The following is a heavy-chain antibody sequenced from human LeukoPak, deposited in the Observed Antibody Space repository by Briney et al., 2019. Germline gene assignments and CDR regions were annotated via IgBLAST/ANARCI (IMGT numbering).Heavy chain of an antibody. J-gene: IGHJ4*02. CDR3: ASTNGRFGELLLDY. CDR2: VYSDGST. Sequence: PGGSLRLSCAASGFTVSSNYMSWVRQAPRKGLEWVSVVYSDGSTFYADSVKGRFTISRDISKNTLSLQMNSLRAEDTAVYYCASTNGRFGELLLDYWGQGTLVTVSS. D-gene: IGHD3-10*01. V-gene: IGHV3-53*01. CDR1: GFTVSSNY.